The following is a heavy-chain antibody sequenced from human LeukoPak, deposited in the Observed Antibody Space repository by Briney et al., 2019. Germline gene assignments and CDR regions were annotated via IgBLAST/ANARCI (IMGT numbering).Heavy chain of an antibody. CDR2: ISSSGSTI. CDR1: GFTFSDYY. CDR3: ATWFGGYDAFDI. V-gene: IGHV3-11*01. Sequence: GGSLRLSCAASGFTFSDYYMSRIRQAPGEGLEWVSYISSSGSTIYYADSVKGRFTISRDNAKNSLYLQMNSLRAEDTAVYYCATWFGGYDAFDIWGQGTMVTVSS. J-gene: IGHJ3*02. D-gene: IGHD3-10*01.